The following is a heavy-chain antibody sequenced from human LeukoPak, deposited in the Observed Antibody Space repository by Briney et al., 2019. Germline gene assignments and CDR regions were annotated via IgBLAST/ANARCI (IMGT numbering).Heavy chain of an antibody. Sequence: GGSLRLSCAASGFTFSDYYMIWIRQAPGKGREWVSYINRSGSTRYYADSVNGRFTISRYNAKNSLYLQMNRLRDEDTAVYYCARDHERYRSSATYISWGQGTLVTVFS. CDR1: GFTFSDYY. CDR3: ARDHERYRSSATYIS. J-gene: IGHJ4*02. D-gene: IGHD6-19*01. CDR2: INRSGSTR. V-gene: IGHV3-11*01.